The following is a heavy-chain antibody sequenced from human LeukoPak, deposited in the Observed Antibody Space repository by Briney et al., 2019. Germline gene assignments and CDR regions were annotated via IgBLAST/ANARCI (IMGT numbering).Heavy chain of an antibody. CDR1: RFTISDYY. CDR2: ISSSGSAI. V-gene: IGHV3-11*01. J-gene: IGHJ4*02. Sequence: GGSLRLSCAASRFTISDYYMTWIRQAPGKGLEGVSYISSSGSAIYYADSVKGRFTVSRDNAKNSLYLQMNSLRAEDTAVYYCATLGRNYFDSWGQGSLVTVSS. CDR3: ATLGRNYFDS. D-gene: IGHD2-15*01.